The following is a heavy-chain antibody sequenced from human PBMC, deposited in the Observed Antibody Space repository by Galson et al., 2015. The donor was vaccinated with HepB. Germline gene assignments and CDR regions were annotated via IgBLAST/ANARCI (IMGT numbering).Heavy chain of an antibody. J-gene: IGHJ3*02. CDR3: AGDFWSGHDRGIAFDI. CDR1: GFTFSIYS. D-gene: IGHD3-3*01. V-gene: IGHV3-48*02. CDR2: ISSSRSTI. Sequence: SLRLSCAASGFTFSIYSMNWVRQAPGKGLEWVSYISSSRSTIYFADSVKGRFTISRDNAKNSLYLQMNSLRDEDTAVYYCAGDFWSGHDRGIAFDIWGQGTMVSVSS.